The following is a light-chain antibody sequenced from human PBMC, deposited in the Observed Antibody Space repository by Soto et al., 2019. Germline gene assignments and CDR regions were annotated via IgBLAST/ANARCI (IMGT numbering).Light chain of an antibody. CDR2: EVS. CDR1: SSDVGFYNY. CDR3: SSYTTSSTLV. V-gene: IGLV2-14*01. Sequence: QSALTQPASVSGSPGQSITISCTGTSSDVGFYNYVSWYQQHLGKVPKLMIYEVSDRPSGVSNRFSGSKSGNTASLTISGLQAEDEADYYCSSYTTSSTLVFGEGTKLTVL. J-gene: IGLJ3*02.